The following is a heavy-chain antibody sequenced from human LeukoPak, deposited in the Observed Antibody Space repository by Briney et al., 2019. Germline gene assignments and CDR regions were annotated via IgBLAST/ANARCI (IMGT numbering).Heavy chain of an antibody. J-gene: IGHJ6*02. CDR3: TTDEMSNYYYSAMDV. D-gene: IGHD3-10*01. CDR2: VKSKSDGGTA. Sequence: GGSLRLSCAASGFTFSNAWMSWVRQAPGKGLEWVGRVKSKSDGGTADYAAPVKGRFTLSRDDSKNTLYLQMNSLKTEDTAVYYCTTDEMSNYYYSAMDVWGQGTTVTVSS. V-gene: IGHV3-15*01. CDR1: GFTFSNAW.